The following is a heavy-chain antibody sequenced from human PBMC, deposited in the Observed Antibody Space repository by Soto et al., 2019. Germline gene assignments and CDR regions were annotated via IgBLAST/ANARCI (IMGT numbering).Heavy chain of an antibody. CDR1: GYTFSSYY. J-gene: IGHJ4*02. D-gene: IGHD6-19*01. CDR2: INPSGGYT. V-gene: IGHV1-46*01. Sequence: ASVKVSCKASGYTFSSYYMNWVRQAPGQGLEWLGIINPSGGYTTYAQKLQGRVTMTTDTSTSTAYMELRSLRSDDPAVYYCARDRLPSKGQGRAVFAYGGQGTLDTVSS. CDR3: ARDRLPSKGQGRAVFAY.